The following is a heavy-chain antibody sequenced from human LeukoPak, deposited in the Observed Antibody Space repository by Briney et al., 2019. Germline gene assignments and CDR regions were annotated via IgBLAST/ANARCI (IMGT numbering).Heavy chain of an antibody. Sequence: AGGSLRLSCAASGFTFSSYGMHWVRQAPGKGLEWVASISYDGSNRHYADSVKGRVTISRDNSKNTLYLQMNSLRTEDTSIYYCAKEELRYFAYWGQGTLVTVSS. CDR1: GFTFSSYG. CDR3: AKEELRYFAY. J-gene: IGHJ4*02. D-gene: IGHD3-10*01. CDR2: ISYDGSNR. V-gene: IGHV3-30*18.